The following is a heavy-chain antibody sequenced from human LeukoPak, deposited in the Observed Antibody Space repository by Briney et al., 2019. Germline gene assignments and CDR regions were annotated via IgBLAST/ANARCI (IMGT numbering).Heavy chain of an antibody. J-gene: IGHJ6*04. Sequence: GGSLRLSCAASGFTVSSDYMSWVRQAPGKGLEWVSVIYADGSTYYTDSVKGRFTISRDNSKNTLYLQMNSLRAEDTALYYCANVWGVVVAARFWGKGTTVTISS. CDR1: GFTVSSDY. D-gene: IGHD2-15*01. CDR3: ANVWGVVVAARF. V-gene: IGHV3-53*01. CDR2: IYADGST.